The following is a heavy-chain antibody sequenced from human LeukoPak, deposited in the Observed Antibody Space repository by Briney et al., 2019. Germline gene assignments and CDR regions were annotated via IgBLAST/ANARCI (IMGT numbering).Heavy chain of an antibody. CDR3: ARLRRIRPWPYYYGSGTKQRSYYYYMDV. Sequence: GGSLRLSCAASGFTFSSYEMNWVRQAPGKGLEWVSYISSSGSTIYYADSVKGRFTISRDNAKNSLYLQMNSLRAEDTAVYYCARLRRIRPWPYYYGSGTKQRSYYYYMDVWGKGTTVTISS. CDR2: ISSSGSTI. V-gene: IGHV3-48*03. J-gene: IGHJ6*03. CDR1: GFTFSSYE. D-gene: IGHD3-10*01.